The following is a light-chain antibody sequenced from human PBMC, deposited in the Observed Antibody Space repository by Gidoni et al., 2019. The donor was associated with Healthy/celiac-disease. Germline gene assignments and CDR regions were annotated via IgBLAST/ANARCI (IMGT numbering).Light chain of an antibody. J-gene: IGKJ4*01. CDR2: WAS. CDR1: QSVLYRSNNKND. CDR3: QQFYTIPLT. V-gene: IGKV4-1*01. Sequence: DIVMTQSPDSLAVSLGERATINCKSSQSVLYRSNNKNDLAWYQQKPGQPPKLLIYWASTRESGVPDRFSGSGSGTDFTLTISSLQAEDVAVYYCQQFYTIPLTFGGGTKVEIK.